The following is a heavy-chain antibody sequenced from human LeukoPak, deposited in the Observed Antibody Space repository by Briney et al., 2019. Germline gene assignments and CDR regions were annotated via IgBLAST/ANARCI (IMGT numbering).Heavy chain of an antibody. CDR2: IYSGGST. Sequence: GGSLRHSCAASGFTVSSNYMSWVRQAPGKGLEWVSVIYSGGSTYYADSVKGRFTISRDSSMNTLYLQMNSLTAEDTAVYYCARGLVEMATIYFDYWGQGTLVTVSS. J-gene: IGHJ4*02. D-gene: IGHD5-24*01. V-gene: IGHV3-53*01. CDR3: ARGLVEMATIYFDY. CDR1: GFTVSSNY.